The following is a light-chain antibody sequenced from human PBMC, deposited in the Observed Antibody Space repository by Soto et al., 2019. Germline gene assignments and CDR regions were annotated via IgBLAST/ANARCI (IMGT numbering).Light chain of an antibody. CDR1: RDISNS. Sequence: MQMTTSPSSVSASVGDRLAITCRASRDISNSLDWYQQTPGKAPKLLLRGASSLHRAVPSRFSGGGARTELTLTISSMQSEDFATYYCHQTSAFPRTVGQATKV. CDR2: GAS. CDR3: HQTSAFPRT. J-gene: IGKJ1*01. V-gene: IGKV1-12*01.